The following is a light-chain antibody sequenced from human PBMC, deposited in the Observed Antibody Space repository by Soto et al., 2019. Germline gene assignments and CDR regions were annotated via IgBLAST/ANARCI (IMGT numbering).Light chain of an antibody. CDR1: QVIRND. Sequence: DIQIPKSHSSLSASVVYRATITCRASQVIRNDLAWYQQKPGKAPKRLIYAASSLQSGVPSRFSGSGSGTAFTLTISSLQPEDFATYYCQQSYSTPRTFGQGTKVDIK. J-gene: IGKJ1*01. CDR2: AAS. V-gene: IGKV1-39*01. CDR3: QQSYSTPRT.